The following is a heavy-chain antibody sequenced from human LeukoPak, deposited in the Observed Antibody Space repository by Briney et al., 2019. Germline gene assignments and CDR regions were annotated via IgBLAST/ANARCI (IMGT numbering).Heavy chain of an antibody. D-gene: IGHD2-2*01. CDR2: ISGSADST. J-gene: IGHJ4*02. CDR1: LYTVRSYA. CDR3: AKVGARGCSSSTCFIY. V-gene: IGHV3-23*01. Sequence: GSLRLSCAASLYTVRSYAISSVREAPGKGRECVSPISGSADSTYYADSVKGRFTMSRDNSKNTLYLQMNSLRPEDTAVYYCAKVGARGCSSSTCFIYWGQGTLVTVSS.